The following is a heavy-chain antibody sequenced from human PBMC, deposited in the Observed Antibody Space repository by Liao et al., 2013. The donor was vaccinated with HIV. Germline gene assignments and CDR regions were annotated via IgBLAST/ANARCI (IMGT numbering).Heavy chain of an antibody. Sequence: VQLHQWGAGLLKPSETLSLTCTVSSDSISGYYWTWIRQPAGKGLDWIGRISGSGSTNYNSSLESRITMSVDTSKNQFSLNLSSVTAADTAVYYCARGRPLRYFDWWGQGTLVTVSS. CDR2: ISGSGST. V-gene: IGHV4-59*10. J-gene: IGHJ4*02. CDR3: ARGRPLRYFDW. CDR1: SDSISGYY. D-gene: IGHD3-3*01.